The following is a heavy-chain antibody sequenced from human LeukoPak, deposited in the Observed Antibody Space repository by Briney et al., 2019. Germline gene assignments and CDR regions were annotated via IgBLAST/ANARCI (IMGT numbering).Heavy chain of an antibody. J-gene: IGHJ1*01. D-gene: IGHD6-19*01. CDR2: TYYRSKWYN. CDR1: GDSVSSNSAA. Sequence: SQTLSLTCAISGDSVSSNSAAWNWIRQSPSRGLEWLGRTYYRSKWYNDYAVSVKSRITINPDTSKNQFSLQLNSVTPEDTAVYYCAREWRIAVAGTGREYFQHWGQGTLVTVSS. V-gene: IGHV6-1*01. CDR3: AREWRIAVAGTGREYFQH.